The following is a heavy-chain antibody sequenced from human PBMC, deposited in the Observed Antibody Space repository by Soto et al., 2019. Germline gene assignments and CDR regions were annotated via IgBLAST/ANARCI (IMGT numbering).Heavy chain of an antibody. CDR3: ARGLSIGWYDFWSGQNDAFDI. CDR2: IYPGDSDT. Sequence: EVQLVQSGAEVKKPGESLKISCKGSGYSFTSYWIGWVRQMPGKGLEWMGIIYPGDSDTRYSPSFQGQVTISADKSISTAYLQWSSLKASDTAMYYCARGLSIGWYDFWSGQNDAFDIWGQGTMVTVSS. D-gene: IGHD3-3*01. V-gene: IGHV5-51*03. J-gene: IGHJ3*02. CDR1: GYSFTSYW.